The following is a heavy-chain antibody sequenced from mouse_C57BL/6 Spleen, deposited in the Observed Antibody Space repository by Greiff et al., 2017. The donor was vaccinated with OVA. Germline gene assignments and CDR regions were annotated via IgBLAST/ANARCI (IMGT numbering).Heavy chain of an antibody. D-gene: IGHD2-1*01. CDR1: GFTFTDYY. V-gene: IGHV7-3*01. CDR2: IRNKANGYTT. J-gene: IGHJ2*01. CDR3: ARGNWYYFDY. Sequence: DVKLVESGGGLVQPGGSLSLSCAASGFTFTDYYMSWVRQPPGKALEWLGFIRNKANGYTTEYSASVKGRFTISRDNSQSILYLQMNALRAEDSATYYCARGNWYYFDYWGQGTTLTVSS.